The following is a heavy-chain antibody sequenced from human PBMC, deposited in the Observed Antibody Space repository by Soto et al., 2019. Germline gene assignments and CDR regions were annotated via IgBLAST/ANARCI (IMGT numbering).Heavy chain of an antibody. CDR2: IRSKANSFAT. V-gene: IGHV3-73*01. D-gene: IGHD3-16*01. J-gene: IGHJ3*02. CDR3: TIQHYAGLDAFDI. CDR1: GFTFRGSA. Sequence: EVQLVESGGGLVQPGGSLKLSCAASGFTFRGSAMHWVRQASGKGLEWVGRIRSKANSFATSYGASVKGRFTISRDDSNNMTFLQMHSRKTEDTALYYCTIQHYAGLDAFDIWGLGTMVTVSS.